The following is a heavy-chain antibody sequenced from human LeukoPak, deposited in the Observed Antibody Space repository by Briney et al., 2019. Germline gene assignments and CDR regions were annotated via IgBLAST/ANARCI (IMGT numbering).Heavy chain of an antibody. CDR2: TYYSGST. CDR3: ARQRGYSGYVPDY. CDR1: GGSISSGGYY. J-gene: IGHJ4*02. V-gene: IGHV4-31*03. Sequence: SQTLSLTCTVSGGSISSGGYYWSWIRQHPEKGLEWIGYTYYSGSTYYNPSLKSRVTISVDTSKNQFSLKLSSVTAADTAVYYCARQRGYSGYVPDYWGQGTLVTVSS. D-gene: IGHD5-12*01.